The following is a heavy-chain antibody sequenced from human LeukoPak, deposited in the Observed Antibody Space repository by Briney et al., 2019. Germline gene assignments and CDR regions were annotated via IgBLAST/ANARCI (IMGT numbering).Heavy chain of an antibody. CDR3: ARMTYYYDSSGYSHFDY. J-gene: IGHJ4*02. CDR1: GFTFNSYE. Sequence: GGSLRLSCEASGFTFNSYEMNWVRQAPGKGLEWVSYIGSSGSAIYYADSVKGRFTISRDKAKNSLYLQMNSLRVEDTAVYYCARMTYYYDSSGYSHFDYWGQGTLVTVSS. V-gene: IGHV3-48*03. D-gene: IGHD3-22*01. CDR2: IGSSGSAI.